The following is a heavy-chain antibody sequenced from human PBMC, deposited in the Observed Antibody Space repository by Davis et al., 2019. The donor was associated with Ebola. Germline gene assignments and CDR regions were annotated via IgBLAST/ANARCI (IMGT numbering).Heavy chain of an antibody. CDR3: ARAPTVTTGKYYYYYGMDV. Sequence: ASVKVSCKASGYTFTSYGISWVRQAPGQGLEWMGWISAYNGNTNYAQKLQGRVTMTTDTSTSTAYMELRSLRSDDTAVYYCARAPTVTTGKYYYYYGMDVWGQGTTVTVSS. CDR1: GYTFTSYG. J-gene: IGHJ6*02. D-gene: IGHD4-17*01. V-gene: IGHV1-18*01. CDR2: ISAYNGNT.